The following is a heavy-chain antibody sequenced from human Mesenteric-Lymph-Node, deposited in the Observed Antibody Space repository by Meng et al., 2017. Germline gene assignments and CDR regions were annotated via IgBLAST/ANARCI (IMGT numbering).Heavy chain of an antibody. D-gene: IGHD4-17*01. Sequence: QVQLMQSGAEVTKPGSSVNVSCQAPGGTFSSYAISWVRQAPGQGLEWMGEIIPIFGTANYAQKFQGRVTITADKSTSTAYMELSSLRSEDTAVYYCARNLVRGYGDYAWGQGTLVTVSS. CDR1: GGTFSSYA. CDR3: ARNLVRGYGDYA. J-gene: IGHJ4*02. V-gene: IGHV1-69*14. CDR2: IIPIFGTA.